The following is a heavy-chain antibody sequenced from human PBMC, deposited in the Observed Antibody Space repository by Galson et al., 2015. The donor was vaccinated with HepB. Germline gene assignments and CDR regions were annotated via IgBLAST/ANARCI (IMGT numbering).Heavy chain of an antibody. D-gene: IGHD1-26*01. CDR1: GFTVSSNY. CDR2: ISYDGSNK. J-gene: IGHJ4*02. CDR3: ATNIVGAISY. V-gene: IGHV3-30*03. Sequence: SLRLSCAASGFTVSSNYMSWVRQAPGKGLEWVAVISYDGSNKYYADSVKGRFTISRDNSKNTLYLQMNSLRAEDTAVYYCATNIVGAISYWGQGTLVTVSS.